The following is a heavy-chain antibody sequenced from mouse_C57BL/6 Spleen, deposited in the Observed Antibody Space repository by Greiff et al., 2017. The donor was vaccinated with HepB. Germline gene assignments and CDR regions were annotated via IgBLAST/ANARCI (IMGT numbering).Heavy chain of an antibody. CDR3: ARSANWGADY. V-gene: IGHV5-4*03. D-gene: IGHD4-1*01. CDR2: ISDGGSYT. J-gene: IGHJ2*01. Sequence: EVMLVESGGGLVKPGGSLKLSCAASGFTFSSYAMSWVRQTPEKRLEWVATISDGGSYTYYPDNVKGRFTISRDNAKNNLYLQMSHLKSEDTAMYYCARSANWGADYWGQGTTLTVSS. CDR1: GFTFSSYA.